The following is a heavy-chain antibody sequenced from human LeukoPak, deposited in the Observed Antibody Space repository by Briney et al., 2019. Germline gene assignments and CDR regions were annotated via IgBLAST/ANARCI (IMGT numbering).Heavy chain of an antibody. CDR3: TRGAGSTAVAGDITYYYPMDV. D-gene: IGHD3-16*01. CDR1: GFTFSSSA. Sequence: PGGSLRLSCASSGFTFSSSAMSWVRQAPGKGLEWVSAISNNGGYTYYADSVQGRFTISRDNSKSTLCLQMNSLRAEDTAVYYCTRGAGSTAVAGDITYYYPMDVWGQGTTVTVSS. CDR2: ISNNGGYT. V-gene: IGHV3-23*01. J-gene: IGHJ6*02.